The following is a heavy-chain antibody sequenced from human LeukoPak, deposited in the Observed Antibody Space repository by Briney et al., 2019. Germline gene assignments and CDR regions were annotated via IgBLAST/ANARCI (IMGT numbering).Heavy chain of an antibody. CDR1: GYTFISYG. CDR3: ARANWESYYYDISGYGGFDI. Sequence: GASVKVSCKASGYTFISYGISWVRQAPGQGLEWMGWISAYNGNTNYAQKLQGRVTMTTDTSTSTAYMELRSLRSDDTAVYYCARANWESYYYDISGYGGFDIWGQGTMVTVSS. J-gene: IGHJ3*02. D-gene: IGHD3-22*01. V-gene: IGHV1-18*01. CDR2: ISAYNGNT.